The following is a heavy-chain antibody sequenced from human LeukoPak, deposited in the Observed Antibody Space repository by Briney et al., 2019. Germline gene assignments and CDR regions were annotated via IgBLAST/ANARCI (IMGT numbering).Heavy chain of an antibody. CDR2: ISSTSSYI. D-gene: IGHD3-10*01. CDR3: ARDPFSSGSY. J-gene: IGHJ4*02. Sequence: RTGGSLRLSCAASGFTFSTYWMHWVRQAPGKGLEWVSSISSTSSYIHYADSVKGRFTISRDYAKDSLFLQMNSLRAEDTAVYYCARDPFSSGSYWGQGTLVTVSS. V-gene: IGHV3-21*01. CDR1: GFTFSTYW.